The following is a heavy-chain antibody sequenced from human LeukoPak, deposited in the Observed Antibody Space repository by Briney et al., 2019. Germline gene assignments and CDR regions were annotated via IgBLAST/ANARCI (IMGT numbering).Heavy chain of an antibody. D-gene: IGHD4-11*01. Sequence: ASVTVSFTAAGYTFTSYGISWVRQAPRQGLEWMGWISAYNGNTNYSQKLQGRVTMTTDTSTSTAYMELRSLRSDDTAVYYCARELLYSNSPGSDWGQGTLVTVSS. CDR3: ARELLYSNSPGSD. CDR1: GYTFTSYG. J-gene: IGHJ4*02. CDR2: ISAYNGNT. V-gene: IGHV1-18*01.